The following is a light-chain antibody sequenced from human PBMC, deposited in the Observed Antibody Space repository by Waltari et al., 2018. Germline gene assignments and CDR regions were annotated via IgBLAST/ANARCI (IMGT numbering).Light chain of an antibody. CDR2: GAS. V-gene: IGKV3-20*01. CDR3: QQYGGPPWT. Sequence: EIVLTQSPGTLSLSPGERATLSCRASQSVSNNYLAWHQQKPGQAPRLLIYGASSRVTAIPDRFSGSGSGTDFTLTISRLEPEDFAVYFCQQYGGPPWTFGQGTKVEVK. J-gene: IGKJ1*01. CDR1: QSVSNNY.